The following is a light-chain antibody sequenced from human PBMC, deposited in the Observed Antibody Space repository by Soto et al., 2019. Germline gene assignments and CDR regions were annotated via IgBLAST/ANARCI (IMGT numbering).Light chain of an antibody. Sequence: EVVMTPSPATVSVSPGEGVTLSCRASQTLSTALAWYQQKPGQAPRLLIYGASTRATGVPARFSGGGSGTEFTLPISILQSEDFAFYYCQQNNKWPPVTFGGGTKVEIK. J-gene: IGKJ4*01. CDR3: QQNNKWPPVT. V-gene: IGKV3-15*01. CDR1: QTLSTA. CDR2: GAS.